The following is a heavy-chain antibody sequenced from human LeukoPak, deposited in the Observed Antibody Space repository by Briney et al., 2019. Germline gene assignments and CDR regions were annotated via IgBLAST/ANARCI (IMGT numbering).Heavy chain of an antibody. CDR2: IKQDGSEK. J-gene: IGHJ4*02. V-gene: IGHV3-7*01. Sequence: GGSLRLSCAASGFTFSSYWMSWVRQAPGKGLEWVANIKQDGSEKYYVDSVKGRFTISRDNAKNSLYLQMNSLRAEDTAVYYCASDNYYDSSGYSGDFDYWGQGTLVTVSS. CDR1: GFTFSSYW. CDR3: ASDNYYDSSGYSGDFDY. D-gene: IGHD3-22*01.